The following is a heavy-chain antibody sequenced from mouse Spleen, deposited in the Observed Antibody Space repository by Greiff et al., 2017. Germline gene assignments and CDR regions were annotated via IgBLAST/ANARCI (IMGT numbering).Heavy chain of an antibody. CDR2: ISGGGSYT. V-gene: IGHV5-9-2*01. CDR1: GFTFSSYG. Sequence: EVHLVESGGGLVKPGGSLKLSCAASGFTFSSYGMSWVRQTPEKRLEWVATISGGGSYTYYPDSVKGRFTISRDNAKNNLYLQMSSLRSEDTALYYCARQRGGNYLDYWGQGTTLTVSS. D-gene: IGHD1-1*02. J-gene: IGHJ2*01. CDR3: ARQRGGNYLDY.